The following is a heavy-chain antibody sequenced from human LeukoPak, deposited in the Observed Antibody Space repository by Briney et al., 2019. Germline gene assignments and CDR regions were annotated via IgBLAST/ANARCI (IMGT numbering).Heavy chain of an antibody. CDR1: GFTFSSYW. J-gene: IGHJ4*02. V-gene: IGHV3-7*01. CDR2: IKQDGSEK. Sequence: SGGSLRLSCAASGFTFSSYWMSWVRQAPGKGLEWVANIKQDGSEKYYADSVKGRFTISRDNSKNTLYLQMNSLRAEDTAVYYCARGYYDSSGYYGYWGQGTLVTASS. CDR3: ARGYYDSSGYYGY. D-gene: IGHD3-22*01.